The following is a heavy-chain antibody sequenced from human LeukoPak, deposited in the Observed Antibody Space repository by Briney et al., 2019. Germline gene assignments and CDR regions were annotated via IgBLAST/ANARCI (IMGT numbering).Heavy chain of an antibody. Sequence: GGSLRLSCAASGFNVSSKYMSWVRQAPGKGLEWVSVIYNGGSANYADSVKGRFTISIDNAKNTLYLQMNSLRAEDTAVYYCARIAWDAFDIWGQGTMVTVSS. CDR1: GFNVSSKY. CDR2: IYNGGSA. CDR3: ARIAWDAFDI. D-gene: IGHD2-15*01. J-gene: IGHJ3*02. V-gene: IGHV3-66*01.